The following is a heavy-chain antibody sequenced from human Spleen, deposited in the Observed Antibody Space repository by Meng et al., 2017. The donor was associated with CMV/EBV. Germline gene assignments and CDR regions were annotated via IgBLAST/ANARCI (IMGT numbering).Heavy chain of an antibody. CDR2: INPNSGGT. D-gene: IGHD5-12*01. V-gene: IGHV1-2*02. CDR3: ARSRYSGYDWDY. Sequence: ASVKVSCKASGFSFNVYYMHWVRQAPGQGLEWMGWINPNSGGTNYAQKFQGRVTMTRDTSISTAYMELSRLRSDDTAVYYCARSRYSGYDWDYWGQGTLVTVSS. CDR1: GFSFNVYY. J-gene: IGHJ4*02.